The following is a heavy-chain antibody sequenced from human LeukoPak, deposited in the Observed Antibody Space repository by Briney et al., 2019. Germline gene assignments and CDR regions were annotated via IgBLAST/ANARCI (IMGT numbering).Heavy chain of an antibody. D-gene: IGHD2-21*02. J-gene: IGHJ4*02. CDR1: GFTFSNAW. CDR2: IKSKTDGGTT. V-gene: IGHV3-15*01. CDR3: TQYCAGDCYSGY. Sequence: GGSLRLSCAASGFTFSNAWMSWVRQAPGKGLEWVGRIKSKTDGGTTDYAAPVKGRFTISRDDSQNTLYLQMNSLKTEDTAVYYCTQYCAGDCYSGYWGQGTLVTVSS.